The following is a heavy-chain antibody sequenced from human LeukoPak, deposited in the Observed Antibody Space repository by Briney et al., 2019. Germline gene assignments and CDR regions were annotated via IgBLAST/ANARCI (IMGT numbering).Heavy chain of an antibody. J-gene: IGHJ4*02. CDR2: ISGSGDST. V-gene: IGHV3-23*01. CDR3: AKTRPLDSSSWSHGDY. Sequence: GGSLRLSCAASGFTFSSYAMSWVRQAPGKGLEWVSAISGSGDSTYYGDSVKGRFTISRDNSKNTLYLQMNSLRAENTAVYYCAKTRPLDSSSWSHGDYWGQGTLVTVSS. D-gene: IGHD6-13*01. CDR1: GFTFSSYA.